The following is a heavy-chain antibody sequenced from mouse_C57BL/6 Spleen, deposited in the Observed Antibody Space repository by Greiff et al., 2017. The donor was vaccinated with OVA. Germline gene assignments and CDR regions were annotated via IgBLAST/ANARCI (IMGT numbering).Heavy chain of an antibody. CDR2: ISYDGSN. CDR1: GYSITSGYY. V-gene: IGHV3-6*01. CDR3: ARGVYYGFMDY. Sequence: ESGPGLVKPSQSLSLTCSVTGYSITSGYYWNWIRQFPGNKLEWMGYISYDGSNNYNPSLKNRISITRDTSKNQFFLKLNSVTTEDTATYYCARGVYYGFMDYWGQGTSVTVSS. J-gene: IGHJ4*01. D-gene: IGHD2-1*01.